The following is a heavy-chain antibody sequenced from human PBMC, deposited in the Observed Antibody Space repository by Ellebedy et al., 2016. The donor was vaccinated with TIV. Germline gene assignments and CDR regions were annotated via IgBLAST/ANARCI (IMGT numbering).Heavy chain of an antibody. V-gene: IGHV3-7*01. Sequence: GGSLRLSXGASGFTFSNCWMSWVRQAPGKGLEWVANINQDGSVIYYVDSVKGRFTISRDNAKNSLYLQMNSLRAEDTAVYYCARDPDRVFGEWGVYWGQGTLVTVSS. CDR3: ARDPDRVFGEWGVY. CDR2: INQDGSVI. CDR1: GFTFSNCW. J-gene: IGHJ4*02. D-gene: IGHD3-10*02.